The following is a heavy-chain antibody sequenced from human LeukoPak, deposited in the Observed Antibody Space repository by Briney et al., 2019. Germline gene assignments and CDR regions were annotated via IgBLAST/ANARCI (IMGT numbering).Heavy chain of an antibody. V-gene: IGHV3-7*01. J-gene: IGHJ4*02. D-gene: IGHD3-10*01. CDR3: ARVRLLWFGEVGGHYDY. CDR2: IKQDGSEK. CDR1: GFTFSSYW. Sequence: GGSLRLSCAASGFTFSSYWMSWVRQAPGKGLEWVANIKQDGSEKYYVDSVKGRFTISRDNAKNSLYLQMNSLRAEDTAVYYCARVRLLWFGEVGGHYDYWGQGTLVTVSS.